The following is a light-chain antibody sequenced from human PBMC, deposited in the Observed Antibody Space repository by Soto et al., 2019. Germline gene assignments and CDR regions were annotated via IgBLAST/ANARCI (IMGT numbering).Light chain of an antibody. CDR3: QQYGSSPPIT. V-gene: IGKV3-20*01. Sequence: EIVTTQSPATLSVSPGERATLSCRASQSVTSSLAWYQQKPGQAPRLIIYGASSRANGIPDRFSGSGSGTDFTLTISRLEPEDFALYYCQQYGSSPPITFGQGTRLEIK. CDR1: QSVTSS. J-gene: IGKJ5*01. CDR2: GAS.